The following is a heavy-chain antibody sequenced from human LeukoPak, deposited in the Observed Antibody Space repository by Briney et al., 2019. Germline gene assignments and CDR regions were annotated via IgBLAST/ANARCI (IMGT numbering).Heavy chain of an antibody. J-gene: IGHJ5*02. CDR2: IIPILGIA. D-gene: IGHD3-10*01. CDR3: ARAAHYYGSGSYYNGNWFDP. CDR1: GGTFSSYA. V-gene: IGHV1-69*04. Sequence: SVKVSCKASGGTFSSYAISWVRQAPGQGLEWMGRIIPILGIANYAQKFQGRVTITADKSTSTAYMELSSLRSEDTAVYYCARAAHYYGSGSYYNGNWFDPWGQGTLVTVSS.